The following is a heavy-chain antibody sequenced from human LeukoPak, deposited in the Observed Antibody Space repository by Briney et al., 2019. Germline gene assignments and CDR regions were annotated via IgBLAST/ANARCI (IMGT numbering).Heavy chain of an antibody. CDR2: INPSGGST. Sequence: ASVKVSCKASGYTFTSYYMHWVRQAPGQGLEWMGIINPSGGSTSYAQKFQGRVTMTRDMSTSTVYMELSSLRSEDTAVYYCASPAAGRGGFDYWGQGTLVTVSS. CDR3: ASPAAGRGGFDY. CDR1: GYTFTSYY. D-gene: IGHD6-13*01. J-gene: IGHJ4*02. V-gene: IGHV1-46*01.